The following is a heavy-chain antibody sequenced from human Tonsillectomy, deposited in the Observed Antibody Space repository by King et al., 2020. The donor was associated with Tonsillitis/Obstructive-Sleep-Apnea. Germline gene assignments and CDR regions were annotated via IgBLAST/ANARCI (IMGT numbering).Heavy chain of an antibody. Sequence: QLQESGPGLKPSETLSLTCTVSGASLSSNSYFWGWIRQPPGKGLEWIGSIYYSGTTYYNPSLKSRVTVSVDTSKNQFSLKLTSVTAADTAVYYCASVVRGDYGGYFDYWGQGTLVTVSS. D-gene: IGHD4-23*01. V-gene: IGHV4-39*01. CDR1: GASLSSNSYF. CDR3: ASVVRGDYGGYFDY. CDR2: IYYSGTT. J-gene: IGHJ4*02.